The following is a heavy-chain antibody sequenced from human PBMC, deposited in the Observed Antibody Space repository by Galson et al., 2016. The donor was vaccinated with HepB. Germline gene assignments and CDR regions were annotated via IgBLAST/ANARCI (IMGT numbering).Heavy chain of an antibody. J-gene: IGHJ4*02. V-gene: IGHV3-74*03. D-gene: IGHD4-23*01. CDR1: GFTFNSYW. Sequence: SLRLSCAASGFTFNSYWMHWVRQAPGKGLVWVSRINSDGSLTKYADSVKGRFTTSRDNAKNTLSLQMNSLRVEDTAVYYCVTVVGGWGQGIQVTVSS. CDR2: INSDGSLT. CDR3: VTVVGG.